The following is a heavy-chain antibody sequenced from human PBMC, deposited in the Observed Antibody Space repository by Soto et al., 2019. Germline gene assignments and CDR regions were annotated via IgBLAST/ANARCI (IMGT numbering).Heavy chain of an antibody. J-gene: IGHJ6*02. CDR1: GGTFDNFI. CDR3: ARNGPYSSSLRHYSGMDV. Sequence: SVKVSCKASGGTFDNFIMNWVRQTPGRGLEWMGGIVPMLGTPTYAEKFKGRVTISATGSTSTMYMEVTSLRSEDTVIYYCARNGPYSSSLRHYSGMDVWGPGTTVTVSS. V-gene: IGHV1-69*13. CDR2: IVPMLGTP. D-gene: IGHD1-26*01.